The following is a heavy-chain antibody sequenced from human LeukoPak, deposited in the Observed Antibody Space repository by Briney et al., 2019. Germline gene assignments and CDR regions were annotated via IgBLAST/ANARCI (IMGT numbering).Heavy chain of an antibody. D-gene: IGHD2-2*01. Sequence: PGGSLRLSCAASGFTFDDYTMHWVRQAPGKGLEWVSLISWDGGSTYYADSVKGRFTISRDNSKNTLYLQMNSLRAEDTAVYYCARVRGCSSTSCYAEYFQHWGQGTLVTVSS. V-gene: IGHV3-43*01. CDR1: GFTFDDYT. J-gene: IGHJ1*01. CDR2: ISWDGGST. CDR3: ARVRGCSSTSCYAEYFQH.